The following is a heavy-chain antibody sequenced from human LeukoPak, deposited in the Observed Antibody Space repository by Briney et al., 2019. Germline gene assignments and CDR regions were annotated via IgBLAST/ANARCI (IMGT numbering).Heavy chain of an antibody. J-gene: IGHJ4*02. D-gene: IGHD1-7*01. CDR2: ISGSGGST. V-gene: IGHV3-23*01. CDR3: AKDGLGWNYGPADY. CDR1: GFTSSSYA. Sequence: GGSLRLSCAASGFTSSSYAMSWVRQAPGKGLEWISAISGSGGSTYYAYSVKGRFTISRDTSKNTLYLQMNGLRAEDTAVYYCAKDGLGWNYGPADYWGQGTLVTVSS.